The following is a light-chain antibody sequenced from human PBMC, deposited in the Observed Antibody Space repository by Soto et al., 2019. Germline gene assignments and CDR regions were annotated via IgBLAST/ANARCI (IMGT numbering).Light chain of an antibody. V-gene: IGKV3-20*01. J-gene: IGKJ3*01. Sequence: EIVLTQSPGTLSLSPGEGATLSCRASETVYINSLAWYQQKPGQPPRLLIYGAATRASAVPDRFSVSGSGAHFTLTITGLEPEDFAVYYCQQYGTSPLTFGPGTRVD. CDR3: QQYGTSPLT. CDR1: ETVYINS. CDR2: GAA.